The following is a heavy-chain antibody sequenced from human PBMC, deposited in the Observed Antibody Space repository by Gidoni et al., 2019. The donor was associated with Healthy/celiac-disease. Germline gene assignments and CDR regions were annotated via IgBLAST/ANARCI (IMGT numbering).Heavy chain of an antibody. CDR3: ARGGGGSLPPYNWFDP. D-gene: IGHD3-16*01. J-gene: IGHJ5*02. CDR2: IIPIFGTA. CDR1: GGTFSAYA. Sequence: QVQLVQSGAEVTKPGSSVKVSCKASGGTFSAYAIRWVRQAPGQGLEWMGGIIPIFGTANYAQKFQGRVTITADESTSTAYMELSSLRSEDTAVYYCARGGGGSLPPYNWFDPWGQGTLVTVSS. V-gene: IGHV1-69*01.